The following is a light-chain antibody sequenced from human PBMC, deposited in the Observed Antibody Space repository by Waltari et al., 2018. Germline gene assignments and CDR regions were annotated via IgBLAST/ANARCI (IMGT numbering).Light chain of an antibody. CDR1: ETVTSH. Sequence: EIVMTQSPAVLSASPGQRATRSCRASETVTSHLAWYQQKPGQAPRLLIYDVSTRAAGIPARFSGSGSETEFTLTVTSLQSEDCAVYYCQQYYEWQTFGPGTKVEIK. J-gene: IGKJ1*01. CDR2: DVS. V-gene: IGKV3D-15*01. CDR3: QQYYEWQT.